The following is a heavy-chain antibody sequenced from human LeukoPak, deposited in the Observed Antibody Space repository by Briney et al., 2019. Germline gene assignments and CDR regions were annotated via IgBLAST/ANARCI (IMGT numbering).Heavy chain of an antibody. CDR1: GGSFRGYY. CDR2: INHSGST. V-gene: IGHV4-34*01. J-gene: IGHJ5*02. CDR3: ARGHWGHWFDP. D-gene: IGHD7-27*01. Sequence: SETPSLTCAVYGGSFRGYYWSWIRQPPGKGLEWIGEINHSGSTNYNPSLKSRVTISVDTSKNQFSLKLSSVTAADTAVYYCARGHWGHWFDPWGQGTLVTVSS.